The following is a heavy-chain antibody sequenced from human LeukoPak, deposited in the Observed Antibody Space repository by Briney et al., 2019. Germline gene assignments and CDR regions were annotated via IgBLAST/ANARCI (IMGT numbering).Heavy chain of an antibody. V-gene: IGHV4-34*01. CDR2: INHSGST. J-gene: IGHJ6*02. CDR1: GGSFSGYY. Sequence: SETLSLTCAVYGGSFSGYYWSWIRRPPGKGLEWIGEINHSGSTNYNPSLKSRVTISVDTSKNQFSLKLSSGTAADTAVYYCARAYYYGSGSFYYYYGMDVWGQGTTVTVSS. CDR3: ARAYYYGSGSFYYYYGMDV. D-gene: IGHD3-10*01.